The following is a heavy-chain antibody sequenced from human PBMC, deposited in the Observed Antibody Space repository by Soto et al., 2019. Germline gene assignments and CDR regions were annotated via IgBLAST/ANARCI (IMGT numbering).Heavy chain of an antibody. J-gene: IGHJ6*02. D-gene: IGHD5-18*01. Sequence: XETLSLTCTVSGGSISSYYWSWIRQPPGKGLEWIGYIYYSGSTNYNPSLKSRVTISVDTSKNQFSLNLSSVTAADTAVYYCARGPDTAMVMGYYYYGMDLWGQGTTVTVSS. CDR2: IYYSGST. CDR3: ARGPDTAMVMGYYYYGMDL. V-gene: IGHV4-59*01. CDR1: GGSISSYY.